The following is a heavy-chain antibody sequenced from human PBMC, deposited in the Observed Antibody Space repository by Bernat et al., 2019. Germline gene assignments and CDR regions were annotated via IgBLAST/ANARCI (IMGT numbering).Heavy chain of an antibody. J-gene: IGHJ4*02. V-gene: IGHV4-39*01. CDR3: ARGSRLTKYYFDY. CDR2: IYYSGST. CDR1: GGSISSSSYY. D-gene: IGHD4-11*01. Sequence: QLQLQESGPGLVEPSETLSLTCTVSGGSISSSSYYWGWVRQPPGKGLEWIGSIYYSGSTYYNPSHKSRITISVDTSKNQFSLKLSSVTAADTAVYYCARGSRLTKYYFDYWGQGTLVTVSS.